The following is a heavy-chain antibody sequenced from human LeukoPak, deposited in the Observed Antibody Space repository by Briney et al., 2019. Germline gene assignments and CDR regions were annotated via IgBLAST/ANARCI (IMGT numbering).Heavy chain of an antibody. CDR1: GFTYSSYD. J-gene: IGHJ4*02. Sequence: PGGSLRLSCAASGFTYSSYDMHWGRQATGKGLEGGSAIGTAGDTYYPGSVNGRFTISRENAKNSLYLIMNSLRAGDTAVYYCARSRDILTGYYDYWGQGTLVTVSS. CDR2: IGTAGDT. CDR3: ARSRDILTGYYDY. D-gene: IGHD3-9*01. V-gene: IGHV3-13*01.